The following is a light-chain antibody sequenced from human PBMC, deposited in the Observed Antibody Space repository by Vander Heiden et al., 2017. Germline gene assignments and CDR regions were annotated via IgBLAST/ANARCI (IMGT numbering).Light chain of an antibody. CDR2: DNN. J-gene: IGLJ1*01. V-gene: IGLV1-51*01. CDR3: GAWDDSLSGI. CDR1: RSNIGNNY. Sequence: HSVLTQPPSVSAAPGQKVSISCSGGRSNIGNNYVSWYQQLPGTAPKLLIYDNNKRPSGIPDRFSGSKSGTSATLAITGLQTGDEADYYCGAWDDSLSGIFGSGTKVTVL.